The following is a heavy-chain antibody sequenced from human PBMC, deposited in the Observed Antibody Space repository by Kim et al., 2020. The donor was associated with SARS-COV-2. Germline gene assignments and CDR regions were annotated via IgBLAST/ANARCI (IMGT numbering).Heavy chain of an antibody. V-gene: IGHV3-11*06. J-gene: IGHJ4*02. D-gene: IGHD5-12*01. CDR3: AREGRWLQSGAIDY. Sequence: ADAVKGRFTISRDNAKNSLYLQMNSLRAEDTAVYYCAREGRWLQSGAIDYWGQGTLVTVSS.